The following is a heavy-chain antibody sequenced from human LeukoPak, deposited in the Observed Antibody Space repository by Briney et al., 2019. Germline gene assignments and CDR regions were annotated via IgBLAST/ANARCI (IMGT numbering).Heavy chain of an antibody. CDR3: ARVSRGSGSYYFDY. V-gene: IGHV3-21*01. J-gene: IGHJ4*02. CDR1: GYTFSSYS. CDR2: ISSSSSYI. Sequence: GGSLRLSCAASGYTFSSYSMNWVRQAPGKGLEWVSSISSSSSYIYYADSVEGRFTISRDNAKNSLYLQMNSLRAEDTAVYYCARVSRGSGSYYFDYWGQGTLVTVSS. D-gene: IGHD3-10*01.